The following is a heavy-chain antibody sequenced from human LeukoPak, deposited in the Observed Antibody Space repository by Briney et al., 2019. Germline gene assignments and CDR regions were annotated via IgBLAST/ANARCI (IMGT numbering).Heavy chain of an antibody. J-gene: IGHJ4*02. CDR3: ARANVWLGYCSSTSCEGYFDY. CDR2: ISYDGSNK. D-gene: IGHD2-2*01. V-gene: IGHV3-30-3*01. CDR1: GFTFSSYA. Sequence: GRSLRLSCAASGFTFSSYAMHWVRQAPGKGLEWVAVISYDGSNKYYANSVKGRFTISRDNSKNTLYLQMNNLRAEDTAVYYCARANVWLGYCSSTSCEGYFDYWGQGTLVTVSS.